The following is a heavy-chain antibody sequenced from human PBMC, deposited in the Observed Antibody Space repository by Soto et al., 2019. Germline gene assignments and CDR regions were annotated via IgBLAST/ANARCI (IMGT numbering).Heavy chain of an antibody. V-gene: IGHV1-69*13. CDR2: IMPILGTT. J-gene: IGHJ4*02. D-gene: IGHD3-22*01. CDR1: GGTFSSYA. CDR3: ARGGFSSDWRLDY. Sequence: SVKVSCKASGGTFSSYAINWVRQAPGQGLEWMGDIMPILGTTKYAQKFQGRVTITADESTSTAYMEMSSLTYDDTAVYYCARGGFSSDWRLDYWGQGTRVTVSS.